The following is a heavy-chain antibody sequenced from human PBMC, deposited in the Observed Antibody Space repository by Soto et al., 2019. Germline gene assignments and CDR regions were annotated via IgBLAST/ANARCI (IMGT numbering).Heavy chain of an antibody. J-gene: IGHJ4*01. Sequence: QVQLVESGGGVVQPGRSLRLSCAASGFTFSSYGMHWVRQAPGKGLEWVARISNDGSKKVYADSVKGRFTISRDNSKDTLYLQVNSLRAEDTAVFYCAKEEYCGSAFGSWGHGTLVTVSS. CDR3: AKEEYCGSAFGS. D-gene: IGHD1-26*01. CDR2: ISNDGSKK. V-gene: IGHV3-30*18. CDR1: GFTFSSYG.